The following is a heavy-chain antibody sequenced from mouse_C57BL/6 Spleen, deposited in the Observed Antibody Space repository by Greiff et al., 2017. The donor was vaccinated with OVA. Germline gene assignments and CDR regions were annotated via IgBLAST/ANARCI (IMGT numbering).Heavy chain of an antibody. CDR1: GFTFSDYG. CDR2: ISSGSSTI. V-gene: IGHV5-17*01. D-gene: IGHD2-4*01. Sequence: DVKLVESGGGLVKPGGSLKLSCAASGFTFSDYGMHWVRQAPEKGLEWVAYISSGSSTIYYADTVKGRFTISRDNAKNTLFLQMTSLRSEDTAMYYCARGDYPWFAYWGQGTLVTVSA. CDR3: ARGDYPWFAY. J-gene: IGHJ3*01.